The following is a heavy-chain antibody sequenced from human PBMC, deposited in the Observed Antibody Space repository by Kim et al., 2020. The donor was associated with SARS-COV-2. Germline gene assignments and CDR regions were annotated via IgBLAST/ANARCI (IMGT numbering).Heavy chain of an antibody. CDR1: GFTFGDYA. J-gene: IGHJ6*02. V-gene: IGHV3-9*01. Sequence: GGSLRLSCAASGFTFGDYAMHWVRQAPGKGLEWVSGISWNSGSIGYADSVKGRFTISRDNAKNSLYLQMNSLRAEDTALYYCAKDMSPRFGELIGHPNYYFYYGMDVWGQGTTVTVSS. CDR2: ISWNSGSI. CDR3: AKDMSPRFGELIGHPNYYFYYGMDV. D-gene: IGHD3-10*01.